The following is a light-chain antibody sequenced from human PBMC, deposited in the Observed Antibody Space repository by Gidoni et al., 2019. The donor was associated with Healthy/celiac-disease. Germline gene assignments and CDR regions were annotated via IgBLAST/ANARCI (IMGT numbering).Light chain of an antibody. CDR2: KDS. CDR1: VLAKKY. J-gene: IGLJ3*02. Sequence: SYELTQPSSVSVSPGQTARITCSGDVLAKKYARWFQQKPGQAPVLVIYKDSERPSGIPERFSGSSSGTTVTLTISGAQVEDEADYYCYSAADNNWVFGGGTKLTXL. V-gene: IGLV3-27*01. CDR3: YSAADNNWV.